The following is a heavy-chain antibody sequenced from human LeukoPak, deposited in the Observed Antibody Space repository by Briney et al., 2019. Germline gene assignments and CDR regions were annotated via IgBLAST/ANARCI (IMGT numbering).Heavy chain of an antibody. Sequence: GGSLRLSCAASGFTFSSYAMSWVRQAPGKGLERVAVISYDGSNKYYADSVKGRFTISRDNSKNTLYLQMNSLRAEDTAVYYCAKVHDSSGYYYGPLGYWGQGTLVTVSS. V-gene: IGHV3-30*18. CDR1: GFTFSSYA. J-gene: IGHJ4*02. CDR3: AKVHDSSGYYYGPLGY. D-gene: IGHD3-22*01. CDR2: ISYDGSNK.